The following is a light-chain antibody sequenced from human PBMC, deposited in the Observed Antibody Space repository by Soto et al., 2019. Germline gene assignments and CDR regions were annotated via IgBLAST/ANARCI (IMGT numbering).Light chain of an antibody. J-gene: IGLJ2*01. CDR1: SSDVGGYKF. CDR2: DVS. V-gene: IGLV2-14*01. CDR3: SSCTCVSTVL. Sequence: QSALTQPASVSGSPGQSITISCTGTSSDVGGYKFVSWYQQPPGKAPNLIIYDVSDRPSGVANRFSGSKSGNTASLTISGFRAEDEADYDCSSCTCVSTVLFGGGTKLTVL.